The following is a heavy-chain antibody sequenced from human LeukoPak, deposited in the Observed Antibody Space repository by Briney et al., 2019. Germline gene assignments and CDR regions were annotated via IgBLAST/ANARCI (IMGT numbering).Heavy chain of an antibody. CDR2: IYYSGST. Sequence: SETLSLTCTVSGGSVSSGSYYWSWIRQPPGKGLEWIGYIYYSGSTNYNPSLKSRVTISVDTSKNQFSLKLSSVTAADTAVYHCATSYYDSSGYYYPFDFWGQGTLVTVSS. CDR3: ATSYYDSSGYYYPFDF. D-gene: IGHD3-22*01. CDR1: GGSVSSGSYY. V-gene: IGHV4-61*01. J-gene: IGHJ4*02.